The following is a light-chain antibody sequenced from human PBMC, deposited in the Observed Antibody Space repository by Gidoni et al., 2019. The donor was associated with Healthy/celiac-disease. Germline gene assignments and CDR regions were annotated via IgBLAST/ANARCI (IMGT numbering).Light chain of an antibody. Sequence: DIQMTQSPSSLSASVGDRVTITCRASQSISSYLNWYQQKPGKAPKLLIYAASSVQSGVPSRFSGSGSGTYFPLTISSLQPEDFASYYCQQGYSTPQTFGQGTKVEIK. J-gene: IGKJ1*01. CDR2: AAS. CDR1: QSISSY. V-gene: IGKV1-39*01. CDR3: QQGYSTPQT.